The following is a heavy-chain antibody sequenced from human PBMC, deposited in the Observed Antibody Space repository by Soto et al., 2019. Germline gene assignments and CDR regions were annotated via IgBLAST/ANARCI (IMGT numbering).Heavy chain of an antibody. D-gene: IGHD2-15*01. Sequence: ASVKVSCKASGYTFTGQYLQWLRQAPGQGLEWMGWINPNIGSTNYARKFQGWVTMTRDSSISTAYMELSKLTSHDTAVYYCARVPINCSGGSCYDPFDYWGQGTLVTVSS. CDR1: GYTFTGQY. J-gene: IGHJ4*02. CDR2: INPNIGST. CDR3: ARVPINCSGGSCYDPFDY. V-gene: IGHV1-2*04.